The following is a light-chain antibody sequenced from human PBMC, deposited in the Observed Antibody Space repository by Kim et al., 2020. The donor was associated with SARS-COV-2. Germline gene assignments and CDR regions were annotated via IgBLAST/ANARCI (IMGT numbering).Light chain of an antibody. CDR1: SANIGSNY. J-gene: IGLJ2*01. CDR2: RNN. Sequence: GQRVTISCSGSSANIGSNYVYWYQQLPGTAPKLLIYRNNQRPSGVPDRFSGSKSGTSASLAISGLQAEDEADYYCHSYDSSLSAVVFGGGTQLTVL. CDR3: HSYDSSLSAVV. V-gene: IGLV1-47*01.